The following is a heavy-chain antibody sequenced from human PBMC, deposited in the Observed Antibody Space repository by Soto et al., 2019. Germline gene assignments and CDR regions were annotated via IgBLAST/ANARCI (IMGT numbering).Heavy chain of an antibody. J-gene: IGHJ4*02. CDR3: ARGGSSSLDY. Sequence: QVQLVQSGAEVKKPGASVKVSCKASGYTFTGYYMHWVRQAPAQGPEWMGWINPNSGGTTYAQKLQGRVTVTRDTSISTAYMELSSLRSDDTAVYYCARGGSSSLDYWGQGTLVTVSS. D-gene: IGHD6-6*01. V-gene: IGHV1-2*02. CDR2: INPNSGGT. CDR1: GYTFTGYY.